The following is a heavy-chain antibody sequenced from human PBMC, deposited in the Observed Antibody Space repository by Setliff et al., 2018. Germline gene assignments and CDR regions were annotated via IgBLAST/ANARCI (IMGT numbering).Heavy chain of an antibody. Sequence: GGSLRLSCAASGFTFSRYALHWVRQAPGKGLEWVALISFDGSNEHYADSVKGRFTISRDNSINTVYLQMNSLRREDTAVYSCARESSITIFGVSYYYYYMDVWGKGTTVTVSS. J-gene: IGHJ6*03. CDR1: GFTFSRYA. D-gene: IGHD3-3*01. CDR3: ARESSITIFGVSYYYYYMDV. V-gene: IGHV3-30*04. CDR2: ISFDGSNE.